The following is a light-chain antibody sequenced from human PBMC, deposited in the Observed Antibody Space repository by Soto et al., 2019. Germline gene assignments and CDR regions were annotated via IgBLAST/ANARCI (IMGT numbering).Light chain of an antibody. J-gene: IGKJ1*01. CDR3: QQRSNWPPWT. CDR1: QSVSSY. CDR2: DAS. Sequence: EIVLTQSPATLSLSPGERATLSCRASQSVSSYLAWYQQKPGQAPRLLIYDASNRATGIPARFSGSGSGTDFTPTISSLEPEVFAVYYCQQRSNWPPWTFGQGTKVEIK. V-gene: IGKV3-11*01.